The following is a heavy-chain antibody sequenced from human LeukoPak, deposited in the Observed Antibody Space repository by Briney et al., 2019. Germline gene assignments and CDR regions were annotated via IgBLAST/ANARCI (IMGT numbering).Heavy chain of an antibody. D-gene: IGHD2-2*01. CDR1: GGSFSGYY. Sequence: SETLSLTCAAYGGSFSGYYWSWIRQPPGKGLEWIGEINHSGSTNYNPSLKSRITISVDTSKNQFSLKLSSVTAADTAVYYCASDCSSSSCYGSDSWGQGILVTVSS. CDR2: INHSGST. CDR3: ASDCSSSSCYGSDS. J-gene: IGHJ4*02. V-gene: IGHV4-34*01.